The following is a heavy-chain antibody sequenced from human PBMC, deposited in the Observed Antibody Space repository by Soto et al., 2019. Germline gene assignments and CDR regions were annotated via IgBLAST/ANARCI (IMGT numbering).Heavy chain of an antibody. V-gene: IGHV3-11*01. CDR3: ARASFPYYHNSTGYGEAFDP. J-gene: IGHJ5*02. CDR1: GXIFSDFY. Sequence: GSLRLSCAASGXIFSDFYMSWIRQAPGRGLEVLSHTGFGGNTIYYADSVKARFTVSSDNAKKSLYLKMNSLRVEDPAVYYCARASFPYYHNSTGYGEAFDPWGQGTVVTVSS. CDR2: TGFGGNTI. D-gene: IGHD3-22*01.